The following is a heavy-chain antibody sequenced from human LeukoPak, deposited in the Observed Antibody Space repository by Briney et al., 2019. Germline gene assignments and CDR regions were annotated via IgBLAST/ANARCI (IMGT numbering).Heavy chain of an antibody. V-gene: IGHV1-69*13. CDR3: ARDLEGYYYDYNWFDP. CDR1: GGTFSSYA. CDR2: IIPIFGTA. D-gene: IGHD3-22*01. J-gene: IGHJ5*02. Sequence: SVKVSCKASGGTFSSYAISWVRQAPGQGLEWMGGIIPIFGTANYAQKFQGRVTITADESTSTAYMELSSLRSEDTAVYYCARDLEGYYYDYNWFDPWGQGTLVTVSS.